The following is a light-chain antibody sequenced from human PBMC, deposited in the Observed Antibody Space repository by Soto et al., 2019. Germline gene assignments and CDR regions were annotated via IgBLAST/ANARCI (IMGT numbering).Light chain of an antibody. CDR1: SSDVGSYNL. CDR2: EGS. V-gene: IGLV2-23*01. Sequence: QSALTQPASVSGSPGQSITISCTGTSSDVGSYNLVSWYQHHPGKAPKLMIYEGSKRPSGVSNRFSGSKSGNTASLTISGLQAEDEADYHCCSYAGSSTWVFGGGTKLTVL. J-gene: IGLJ2*01. CDR3: CSYAGSSTWV.